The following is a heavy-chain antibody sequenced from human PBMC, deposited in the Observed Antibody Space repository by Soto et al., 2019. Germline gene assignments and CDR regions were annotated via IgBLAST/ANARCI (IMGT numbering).Heavy chain of an antibody. CDR2: IYYSGST. CDR1: GGSISSYY. J-gene: IGHJ3*02. D-gene: IGHD3-16*01. CDR3: ASQHITVGDDALDI. V-gene: IGHV4-59*01. Sequence: SETLSLTCTVSGGSISSYYWSWIRQPPGKGLEWIGYIYYSGSTNYNPSLKSRVTISVDTSKNQFSLKLSSVTAADTAVYYCASQHITVGDDALDIWGQGTMVTVSS.